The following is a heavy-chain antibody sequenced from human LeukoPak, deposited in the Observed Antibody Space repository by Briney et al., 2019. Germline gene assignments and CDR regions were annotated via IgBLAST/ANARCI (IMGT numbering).Heavy chain of an antibody. J-gene: IGHJ2*01. CDR3: ARKDLEAYWYFDL. Sequence: GGSLRLSCAASGFTFRSHWMNWVRQAPGKGLELVANIREDGSETYYLDSVKGRFTISRDNAKNSLILQMASLRVDDTAVYYCARKDLEAYWYFDLWGRGKLVTVSS. CDR2: IREDGSET. CDR1: GFTFRSHW. D-gene: IGHD3-16*01. V-gene: IGHV3-7*01.